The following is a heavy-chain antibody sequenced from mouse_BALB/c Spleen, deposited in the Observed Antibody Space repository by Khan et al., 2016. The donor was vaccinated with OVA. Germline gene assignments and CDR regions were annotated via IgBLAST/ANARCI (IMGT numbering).Heavy chain of an antibody. V-gene: IGHV3-2*02. J-gene: IGHJ3*01. CDR2: ITYSGSS. CDR1: GFSITSDYA. Sequence: EVQLQESGPGLVKPSQSLSLTCTVTGFSITSDYAWKWFRQFPGNKLEWVGYITYSGSSSYTPSLKSRISITRDTSKNQFFLQLKSVTTEDTATYYWGRGRAYWGQGTLVTVSA. CDR3: GRGRAY. D-gene: IGHD3-3*01.